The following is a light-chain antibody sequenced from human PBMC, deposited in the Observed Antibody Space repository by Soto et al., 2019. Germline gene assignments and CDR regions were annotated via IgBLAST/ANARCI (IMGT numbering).Light chain of an antibody. CDR1: QSLLHSNGYNY. Sequence: DIVMTQSPLSLPVTPGEPASISCRSSQSLLHSNGYNYLDWYLQKPGQSPRLLIYLGSNRASGVHDRFSGSGSGTDFTLKISRVEAEDVGVYYCMQALQTPPAFGQGTKVEIK. CDR3: MQALQTPPA. CDR2: LGS. J-gene: IGKJ1*01. V-gene: IGKV2-28*01.